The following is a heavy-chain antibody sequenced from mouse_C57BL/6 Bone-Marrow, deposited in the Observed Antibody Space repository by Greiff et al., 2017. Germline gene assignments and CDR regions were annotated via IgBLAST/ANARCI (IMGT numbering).Heavy chain of an antibody. CDR1: GFTFSDYG. Sequence: DVKLVESGGGLVKPRGSLKLSCAASGFTFSDYGMHWVRQAPEKGLEWVAYISSGSSTIYYADTVKGRFTISRDNAKNTLFLQMTSLRSEDTAMYYCARPYYYAMDYWGQGTSVTVSS. CDR2: ISSGSSTI. CDR3: ARPYYYAMDY. V-gene: IGHV5-17*01. J-gene: IGHJ4*01.